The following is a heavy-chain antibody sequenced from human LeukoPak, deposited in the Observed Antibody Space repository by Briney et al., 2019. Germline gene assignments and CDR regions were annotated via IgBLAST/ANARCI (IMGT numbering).Heavy chain of an antibody. CDR2: ISGSGGST. CDR1: GFTFSSYA. CDR3: ETAYDILTGYDY. J-gene: IGHJ4*02. V-gene: IGHV3-23*01. Sequence: GGSLRLSCAASGFTFSSYAMSWVRQAPGKGLEWVSAISGSGGSTSYADSVKGRFTISRDNSKNTLYLQMNSLRAEDIFFFKQETAYDILTGYDYWGQGTLVTVSS. D-gene: IGHD3-9*01.